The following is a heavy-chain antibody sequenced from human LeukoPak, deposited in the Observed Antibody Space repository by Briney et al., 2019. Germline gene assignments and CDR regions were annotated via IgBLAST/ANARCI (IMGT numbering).Heavy chain of an antibody. CDR2: INPNSGGT. J-gene: IGHJ3*02. CDR1: GYTFTGYY. V-gene: IGHV1-2*02. CDR3: ARYFYDSSGCSSDAFDI. Sequence: ASVKVSCKASGYTFTGYYMHWVRQAPGQGLEWMGWINPNSGGTNYAQRFQGRVTMTRDTSMSTAYMELSRLRSDDSAVYYCARYFYDSSGCSSDAFDIWGQGTMVTVSS. D-gene: IGHD3-22*01.